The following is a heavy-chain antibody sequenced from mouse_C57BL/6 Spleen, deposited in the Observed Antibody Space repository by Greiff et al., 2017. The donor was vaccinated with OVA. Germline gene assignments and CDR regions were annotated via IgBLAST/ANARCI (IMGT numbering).Heavy chain of an antibody. CDR2: IDPSDSET. V-gene: IGHV1-52*01. J-gene: IGHJ3*01. CDR1: GYTFTSYW. D-gene: IGHD2-4*01. CDR3: AREDYDYDKGFAY. Sequence: QVQLQQSGAELVRPGSSVKLSCKASGYTFTSYWMHWVKQRPIQGLEWIGNIDPSDSETHYNQKFKDKATLTVDKSSSTAYMQLSSLTSEDSAVYYCAREDYDYDKGFAYWGQGTLVTVSA.